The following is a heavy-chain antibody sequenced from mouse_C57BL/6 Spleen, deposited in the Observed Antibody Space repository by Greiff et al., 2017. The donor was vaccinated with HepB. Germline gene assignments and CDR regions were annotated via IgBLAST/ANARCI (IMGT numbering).Heavy chain of an antibody. Sequence: EVQGVESGGGLVQSGRSLRLSCATSGFTFSDFYMEWVRQAPGKGLEWIAASRNKANDYTTEYSASVKGRFIVSRDTSQSILYLQMNALRAEDTAIYYCARDAGLLSFAYWGQGTLVTVSA. CDR2: SRNKANDYTT. D-gene: IGHD1-1*01. J-gene: IGHJ3*01. V-gene: IGHV7-1*01. CDR3: ARDAGLLSFAY. CDR1: GFTFSDFY.